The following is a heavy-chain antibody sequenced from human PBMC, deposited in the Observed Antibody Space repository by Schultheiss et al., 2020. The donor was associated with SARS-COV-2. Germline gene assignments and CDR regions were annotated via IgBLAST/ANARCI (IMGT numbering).Heavy chain of an antibody. V-gene: IGHV4-34*01. Sequence: SETLSLTCAVYGGSFSGYYWSWIRQPPGKGLEWIGYIYYSGSTNYNPSLTSRVTISVDTSKNQFSLKLSSVTAADTAVYYSTRVDDQLLYWFDPWGQGTLVTVSS. J-gene: IGHJ5*02. CDR3: TRVDDQLLYWFDP. CDR1: GGSFSGYY. D-gene: IGHD2-2*01. CDR2: IYYSGST.